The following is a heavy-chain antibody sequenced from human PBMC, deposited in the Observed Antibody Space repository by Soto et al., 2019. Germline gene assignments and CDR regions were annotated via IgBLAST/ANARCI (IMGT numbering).Heavy chain of an antibody. J-gene: IGHJ5*02. Sequence: GASVKVSCKASGCTFSSYAISCVRQAPEQGLEWMGGIIPIFGTANYAQKFQGRVTITADESTSTAYMELSSLRSEDTAVYYCARVPLSSWGYNWFDPWGQGTLVTVSS. V-gene: IGHV1-69*13. CDR2: IIPIFGTA. D-gene: IGHD6-13*01. CDR1: GCTFSSYA. CDR3: ARVPLSSWGYNWFDP.